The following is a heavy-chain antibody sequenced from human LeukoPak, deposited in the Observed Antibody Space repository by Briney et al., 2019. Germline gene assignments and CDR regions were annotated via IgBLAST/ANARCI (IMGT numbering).Heavy chain of an antibody. J-gene: IGHJ4*02. Sequence: GGSLRLSCTASGFTFSTYGMHCVRQAPGKGLEWVAITSHDGSNKYYADSVKGRFTVSRDNSKNTLYLQMNSLRTEDTAVYYCAKEHGHYSYNFDYWGQGTRVTVSS. CDR1: GFTFSTYG. V-gene: IGHV3-30*18. D-gene: IGHD3-16*02. CDR3: AKEHGHYSYNFDY. CDR2: TSHDGSNK.